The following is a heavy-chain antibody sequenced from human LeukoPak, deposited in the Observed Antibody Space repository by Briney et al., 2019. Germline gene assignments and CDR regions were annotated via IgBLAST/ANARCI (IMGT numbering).Heavy chain of an antibody. D-gene: IGHD1-26*01. CDR1: GGSISSGGYY. V-gene: IGHV4-31*03. CDR3: ARRAMGAGSFDI. J-gene: IGHJ3*02. CDR2: IYYSGGT. Sequence: SETLSLTCTVSGGSISSGGYYCSWVRQHPGKGLEWIGYIYYSGGTYYNPSLKSRVTISVDTSKNQFSLKLSSVTAADTAVYYCARRAMGAGSFDIWGQGTMVTVSS.